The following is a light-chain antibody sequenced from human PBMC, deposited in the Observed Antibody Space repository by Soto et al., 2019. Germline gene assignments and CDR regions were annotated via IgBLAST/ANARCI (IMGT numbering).Light chain of an antibody. CDR3: QQYDAWPLS. V-gene: IGKV3-15*01. J-gene: IGKJ4*01. CDR2: GAS. CDR1: QSVSSN. Sequence: IVMTQSPATLSVYPGERATLSCRASQSVSSNLAWYQQKPGQAPRLLIYGASTRATGIPARFSGSGSGTEFTLTINSLQSEDFALYYCQQYDAWPLSFGGGTKV.